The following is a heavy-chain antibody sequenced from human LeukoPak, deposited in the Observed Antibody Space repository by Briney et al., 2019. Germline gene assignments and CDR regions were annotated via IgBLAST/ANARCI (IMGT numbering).Heavy chain of an antibody. J-gene: IGHJ6*02. CDR2: MNPNSGNT. V-gene: IGHV1-8*01. CDR3: AREALRYFDWLAYYYGMDV. CDR1: GYTFTSYD. Sequence: ASVKVSCKASGYTFTSYDINWVRQATGQGLEWMGWMNPNSGNTGYAQKLQGRVTMTTDTSTSTAYMELRSLRSDDTAVYYCAREALRYFDWLAYYYGMDVWGQGTTVTVSS. D-gene: IGHD3-9*01.